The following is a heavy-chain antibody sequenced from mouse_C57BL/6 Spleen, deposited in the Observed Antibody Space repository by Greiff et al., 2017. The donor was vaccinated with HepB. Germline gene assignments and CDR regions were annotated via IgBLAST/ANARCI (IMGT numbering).Heavy chain of an antibody. D-gene: IGHD2-5*01. CDR1: GYTFTDYY. J-gene: IGHJ1*03. CDR3: ARSYYSNYGDFDV. V-gene: IGHV1-26*01. CDR2: INPNNGGT. Sequence: EVQLQQSGPELVKPGASVKISCKASGYTFTDYYMNWVKQSHGKSLEWIGDINPNNGGTSYNQKFKGKATLTVDKSSSTAYMELRSLTSEDSAVYYCARSYYSNYGDFDVWGTGTTVTVSS.